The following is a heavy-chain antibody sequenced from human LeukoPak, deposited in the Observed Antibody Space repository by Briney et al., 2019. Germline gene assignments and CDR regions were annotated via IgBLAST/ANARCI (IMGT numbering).Heavy chain of an antibody. D-gene: IGHD6-13*01. CDR3: AKVAWSYSSSWYYFDY. J-gene: IGHJ4*02. V-gene: IGHV3-23*01. CDR2: ISGSGGST. CDR1: GFTFSSYA. Sequence: GGSLRLSCAASGFTFSSYAMSWVRQAPGKGLEWVSAISGSGGSTYYADSVKGRFTISRDNSKNTLYLQMNSLRAEDTAVYYCAKVAWSYSSSWYYFDYWGQGTLVTVSS.